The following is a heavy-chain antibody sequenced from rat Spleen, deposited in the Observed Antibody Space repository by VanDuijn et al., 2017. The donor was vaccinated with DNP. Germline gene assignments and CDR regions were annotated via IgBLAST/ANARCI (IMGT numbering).Heavy chain of an antibody. D-gene: IGHD1-4*01. J-gene: IGHJ4*01. CDR2: INYSGRT. CDR1: GFSITSNY. CDR3: ARWPGYNPPYAMDA. Sequence: EVQLQESGPGLVKPSQSLSLTCSVTGFSITSNYWAWIRKLTGNKMEWNGYINYSGRTGYNPSLKSRISITRDTSKNQFFLQVNSVTTEDTATYYCARWPGYNPPYAMDAWGQGTSVTVSS. V-gene: IGHV3-1*01.